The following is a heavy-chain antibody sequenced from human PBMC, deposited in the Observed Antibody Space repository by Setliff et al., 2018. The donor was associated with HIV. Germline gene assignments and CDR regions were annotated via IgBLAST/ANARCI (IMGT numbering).Heavy chain of an antibody. J-gene: IGHJ5*02. CDR2: INPKTGVA. D-gene: IGHD1-26*01. CDR1: GYTFTSYD. CDR3: TRAHFLVTETRNWFDP. Sequence: ASVKVSCKASGYTFTSYDINWVRQVPGKGLEWMGRINPKTGVATHARIFQDRIILTRDTSTSIAYMELIRPRHDDTAFYFCTRAHFLVTETRNWFDPWGQGTLVTVSS. V-gene: IGHV1-2*06.